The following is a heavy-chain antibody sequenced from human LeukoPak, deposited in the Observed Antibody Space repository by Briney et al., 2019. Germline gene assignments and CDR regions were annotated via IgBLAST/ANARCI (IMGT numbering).Heavy chain of an antibody. V-gene: IGHV3-23*01. D-gene: IGHD2-15*01. CDR2: ISGSGGST. CDR3: AKSGGSCSGGSCYYYYYYMDV. J-gene: IGHJ6*03. Sequence: GGSLRLSCAASGFTFSSYASSWVRRAPEKGLEWVSTISGSGGSTYYADSVKGRFTISRDNSKNTLYLQMNSLRAEDTAVYYCAKSGGSCSGGSCYYYYYYMDVWGKGTTVTVSS. CDR1: GFTFSSYA.